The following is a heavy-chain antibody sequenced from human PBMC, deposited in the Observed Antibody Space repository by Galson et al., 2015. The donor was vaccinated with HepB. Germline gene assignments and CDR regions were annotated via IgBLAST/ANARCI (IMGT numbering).Heavy chain of an antibody. J-gene: IGHJ3*02. D-gene: IGHD6-19*01. V-gene: IGHV3-43D*03. Sequence: LRLSCAASGFTFDDYAMHWVRQAPGKGLEWVSLISWDGGSTYYADPVKGRFTISRDNSKNSLYLQMNSLRAEDTALYYCVIGSSGWTNAFDIWGQGTMVTVSS. CDR3: VIGSSGWTNAFDI. CDR1: GFTFDDYA. CDR2: ISWDGGST.